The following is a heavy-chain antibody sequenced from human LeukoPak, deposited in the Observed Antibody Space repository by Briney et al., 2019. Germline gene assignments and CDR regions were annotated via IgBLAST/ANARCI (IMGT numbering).Heavy chain of an antibody. CDR1: GGTFISYA. D-gene: IGHD2-21*02. V-gene: IGHV1-69*13. CDR2: IIPIFGTA. J-gene: IGHJ4*02. Sequence: SVKVSCKASGGTFISYAISWVRQAPGQGLEWMGGIIPIFGTANYAQKFQGRVTITADESTSTAYMELSSLRSEDTAVYYCASSSCGGDCYVAHFFDYWGQGTLVTVSS. CDR3: ASSSCGGDCYVAHFFDY.